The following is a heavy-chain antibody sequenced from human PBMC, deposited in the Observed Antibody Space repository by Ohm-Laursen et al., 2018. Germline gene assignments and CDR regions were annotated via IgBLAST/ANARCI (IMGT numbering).Heavy chain of an antibody. CDR2: ISGSGGST. CDR1: GFTFNSYE. D-gene: IGHD6-19*01. CDR3: AKHSSGWYGAFDI. Sequence: SLRLSCAASGFTFNSYEMSWVRQAPGKGLEWVSAISGSGGSTYYADSVKGRFTISRDNSKNTLYLQMNSLRAEDTAVYYCAKHSSGWYGAFDIWGQGTMVTVSS. J-gene: IGHJ3*02. V-gene: IGHV3-23*01.